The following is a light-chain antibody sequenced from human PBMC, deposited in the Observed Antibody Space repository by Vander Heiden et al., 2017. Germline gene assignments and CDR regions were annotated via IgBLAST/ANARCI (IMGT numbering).Light chain of an antibody. CDR2: WAS. J-gene: IGKJ1*01. CDR3: QQYYNAPWT. Sequence: IVMTQSPDSLAVSLGERATINCKSSPSVLYSANNKNYLAWYQQKPGQPPKLLIYWASTRESGVPERFSGSGSGTDFTLTISSLQAEDVAVYYGQQYYNAPWTFGQGTKVEIK. V-gene: IGKV4-1*01. CDR1: PSVLYSANNKNY.